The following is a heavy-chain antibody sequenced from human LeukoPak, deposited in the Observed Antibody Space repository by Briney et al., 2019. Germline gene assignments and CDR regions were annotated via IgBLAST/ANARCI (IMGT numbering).Heavy chain of an antibody. CDR3: ARELGTAADIYYFDY. D-gene: IGHD6-13*01. V-gene: IGHV1-18*04. Sequence: GASVKVSCKASGYTFTGYYMHWVRQAPGQGLEWMGWISAYNGNTNYAQKLQGRVTMTTDTSTSTAYMELRSLRSDDTAVYYCARELGTAADIYYFDYWGQGTLVTVSS. CDR2: ISAYNGNT. J-gene: IGHJ4*02. CDR1: GYTFTGYY.